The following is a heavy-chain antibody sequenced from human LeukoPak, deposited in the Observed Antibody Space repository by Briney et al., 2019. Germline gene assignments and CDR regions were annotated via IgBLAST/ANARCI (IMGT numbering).Heavy chain of an antibody. V-gene: IGHV1-18*01. J-gene: IGHJ4*02. CDR1: GYTFTSYG. D-gene: IGHD6-19*01. CDR3: ARGLYSSGWYHY. CDR2: ISAYNGNT. Sequence: ASVKVSCKASGYTFTSYGISWVRQAPGQGLEWMGWISAYNGNTNYAQKFQGRVTITADESTSTAYMELSSLRSEDTAVYYCARGLYSSGWYHYWGQGTLVTVSS.